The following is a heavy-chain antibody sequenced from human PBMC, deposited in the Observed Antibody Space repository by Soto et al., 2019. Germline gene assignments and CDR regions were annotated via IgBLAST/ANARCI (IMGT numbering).Heavy chain of an antibody. CDR3: ARGYYDHLWGSYRFDY. Sequence: EVQLVESGGGLVQPGGSLRVSCAAAGFTFSRFWLRWVRQAPGKGLEWVANIKDYGNVKYYVDSVRGRFTISRDNATHSLSLQMDRLRAEDTPVYYCARGYYDHLWGSYRFDYWGQGTLVTVSS. CDR2: IKDYGNVK. J-gene: IGHJ4*02. CDR1: GFTFSRFW. V-gene: IGHV3-7*01. D-gene: IGHD3-16*02.